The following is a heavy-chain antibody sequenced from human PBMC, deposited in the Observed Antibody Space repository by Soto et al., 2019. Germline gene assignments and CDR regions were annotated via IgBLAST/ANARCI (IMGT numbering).Heavy chain of an antibody. Sequence: GGSLRLSCAASGFTFSSYSMNWVRQAPGKGLEWVSSISSSSYIYYADSVKGRFTIPRDNAKNSLYLQMNSLRAEDTAVYYCAREYLAARQDAFDIWGQGTMVTVS. V-gene: IGHV3-21*01. J-gene: IGHJ3*02. CDR1: GFTFSSYS. CDR3: AREYLAARQDAFDI. D-gene: IGHD6-6*01. CDR2: ISSSSYI.